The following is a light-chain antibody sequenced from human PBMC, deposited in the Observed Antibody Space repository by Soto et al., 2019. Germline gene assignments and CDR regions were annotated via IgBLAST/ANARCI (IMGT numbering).Light chain of an antibody. CDR3: SSFTSSNTWV. Sequence: QSALTQPPSVSGSPGQSVTISGTGTSSDVGSYNRVSWYQQPPGTAPKLMIYEVSNRPSGVPDRFFGSKSGNTASLTISGLQAEDEADYYCSSFTSSNTWVFGGGTKVTVL. CDR1: SSDVGSYNR. J-gene: IGLJ3*02. CDR2: EVS. V-gene: IGLV2-18*02.